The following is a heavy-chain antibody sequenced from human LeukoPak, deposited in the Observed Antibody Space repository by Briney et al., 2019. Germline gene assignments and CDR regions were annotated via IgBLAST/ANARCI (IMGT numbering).Heavy chain of an antibody. J-gene: IGHJ4*02. V-gene: IGHV3-23*01. D-gene: IGHD2/OR15-2a*01. Sequence: GGSLRLSCAASGFTFNNYAMNWVRQAPGKGLEWVSAISGSGGNTYYAESVKGRFTISRDNSKNTLNLQMNSLRAEDTALYYCAGSTMGFSFDKWGQGTLVTVSS. CDR3: AGSTMGFSFDK. CDR1: GFTFNNYA. CDR2: ISGSGGNT.